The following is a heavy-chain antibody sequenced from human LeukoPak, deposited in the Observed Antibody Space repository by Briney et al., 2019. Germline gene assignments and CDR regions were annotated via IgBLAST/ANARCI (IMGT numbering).Heavy chain of an antibody. Sequence: SETLSLTCSVSGDSISYYYWTWIRQPPGKGLEWIGYVYSSGGTNYNPSLKSRVTMSIDTSKNQFSLELRSVTAADTAVYFCARERSGLGYFDYWGQGALVTFSS. V-gene: IGHV4-59*01. CDR2: VYSSGGT. CDR1: GDSISYYY. D-gene: IGHD3-10*01. CDR3: ARERSGLGYFDY. J-gene: IGHJ4*02.